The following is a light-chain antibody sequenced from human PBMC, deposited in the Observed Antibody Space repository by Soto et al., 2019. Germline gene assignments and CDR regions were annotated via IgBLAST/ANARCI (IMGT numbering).Light chain of an antibody. CDR3: QVWDSGSAHVV. CDR1: DIGSKG. Sequence: SYELTQPPSVSVATGKTASISCGGNDIGSKGVHWYQQKPGQAPVLVIYSDTDLPPVITERFSGSNSATLATLTISRVEAGDEADYYCQVWDSGSAHVVFGGGTKLTVL. CDR2: SDT. J-gene: IGLJ2*01. V-gene: IGLV3-21*01.